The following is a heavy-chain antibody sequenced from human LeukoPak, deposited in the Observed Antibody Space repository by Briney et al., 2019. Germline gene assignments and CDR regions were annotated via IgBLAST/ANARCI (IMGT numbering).Heavy chain of an antibody. CDR1: GFTFSNSG. CDR3: TKEGSRCCQDDY. V-gene: IGHV3-30*02. Sequence: PGGSLRLSCAASGFTFSNSGIHWVRQAPGKGLERVAFIHYDGSEKYYADSVKGRFTISRDNPKNTVSLQMNSLRTDDTAVYYCTKEGSRCCQDDYRGQGTLVTVSS. J-gene: IGHJ4*02. CDR2: IHYDGSEK. D-gene: IGHD2-2*01.